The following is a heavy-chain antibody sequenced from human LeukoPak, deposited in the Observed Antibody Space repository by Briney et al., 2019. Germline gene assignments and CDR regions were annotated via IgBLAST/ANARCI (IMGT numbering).Heavy chain of an antibody. J-gene: IGHJ6*02. Sequence: GRSLRLSCAASGFTFSSYAMHWVRQAPGKGLEWVAVISYDGSNKYYADSVKGRFTISRDNSKNTLYLQMNSLRAEDTAVYYCARDQGDGYNWYYGMDVWGQGTTVTVSS. V-gene: IGHV3-30-3*01. CDR3: ARDQGDGYNWYYGMDV. D-gene: IGHD5-24*01. CDR2: ISYDGSNK. CDR1: GFTFSSYA.